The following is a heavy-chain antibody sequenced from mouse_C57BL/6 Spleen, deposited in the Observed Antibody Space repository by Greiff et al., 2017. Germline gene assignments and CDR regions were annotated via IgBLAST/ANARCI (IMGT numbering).Heavy chain of an antibody. V-gene: IGHV1-63*01. J-gene: IGHJ2*01. CDR1: GYTFTNYW. D-gene: IGHD2-4*01. Sequence: QVQLQQSGAELVRPGTSVKMSCKASGYTFTNYWIGWAKQRPGHGLEWIGDIYPGGGYTNYNEKFKGKATLTADKSSRPAYMQFSSLTSEDSAIYYCASRIYYDYHYFDYWGQGTTLTVSS. CDR3: ASRIYYDYHYFDY. CDR2: IYPGGGYT.